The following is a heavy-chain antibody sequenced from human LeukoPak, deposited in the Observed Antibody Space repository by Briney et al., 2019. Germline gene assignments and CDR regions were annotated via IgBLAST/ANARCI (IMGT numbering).Heavy chain of an antibody. V-gene: IGHV1-18*01. CDR2: ISAYNGNT. CDR1: GYTFTSCG. D-gene: IGHD2-2*02. CDR3: ARDLIVVVPAAIEPYYYYYYMDV. J-gene: IGHJ6*03. Sequence: ASVKVSCKASGYTFTSCGISWVRQAPGQGLEWMGWISAYNGNTNYAQKLQGRVTMTTDTSTSTAYMELRSLRSDDTAVYYCARDLIVVVPAAIEPYYYYYYMDVWGKGTTVTVSS.